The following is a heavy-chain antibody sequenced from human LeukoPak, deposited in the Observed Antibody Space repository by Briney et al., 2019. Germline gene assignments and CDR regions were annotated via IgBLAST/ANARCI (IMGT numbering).Heavy chain of an antibody. CDR3: ARDQGTFYSSSWFDS. J-gene: IGHJ5*01. CDR2: IYDSGNT. Sequence: PSETLSLTCTVSGGSISSYYWSWIRQPPGKGLEWIGLIYDSGNTKYNPSLKSRVSLSVDTSKTQFSLKLRSVTAADTAVYYCARDQGTFYSSSWFDSWGQGTLVTVSS. D-gene: IGHD6-13*01. V-gene: IGHV4-59*01. CDR1: GGSISSYY.